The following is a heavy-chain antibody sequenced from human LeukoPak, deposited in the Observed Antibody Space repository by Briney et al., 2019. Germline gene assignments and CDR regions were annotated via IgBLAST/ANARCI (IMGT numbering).Heavy chain of an antibody. CDR3: ARGGIQLWSNNWVDP. D-gene: IGHD5-18*01. J-gene: IGHJ5*02. CDR2: IYYSGST. V-gene: IGHV4-59*01. CDR1: GGSISSYY. Sequence: SETLSLTCTVSGGSISSYYWSWIRQPPGKGLEWIGYIYYSGSTNYNPSLRSRVTISVDTSKNQFSLKLSSVTAADTAVYYCARGGIQLWSNNWVDPWGQGILVTVSS.